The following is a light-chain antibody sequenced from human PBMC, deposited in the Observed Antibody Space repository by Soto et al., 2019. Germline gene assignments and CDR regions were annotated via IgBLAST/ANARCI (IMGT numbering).Light chain of an antibody. J-gene: IGKJ1*01. CDR3: QQSYSTPQT. Sequence: DIQMTQSPSSLSASVGDRVTITCRATQSISSHLNWYQQKPGKAPKLLIHAASSLQSGVPSRFSGSGSGTDFTLTISSLQPEDFATYYCQQSYSTPQTFGQGTKVEIK. V-gene: IGKV1-39*01. CDR1: QSISSH. CDR2: AAS.